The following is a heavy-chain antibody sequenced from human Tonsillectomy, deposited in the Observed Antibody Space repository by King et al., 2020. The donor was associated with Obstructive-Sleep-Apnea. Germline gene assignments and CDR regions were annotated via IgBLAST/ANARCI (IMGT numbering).Heavy chain of an antibody. J-gene: IGHJ5*02. V-gene: IGHV4-61*01. CDR1: GGSVSSGSYY. Sequence: VQLQESGPGLVKPSETLSLTCTVSGGSVSSGSYYWSWIRQPPGKGLEWIGDIYYSGSTNYNPSLKSRVTIPLDPSKNQFSLKRSSVSAADTAGYYCGRVCGSGYEFFPRYNWFDPWGQGTLVTVSS. D-gene: IGHD5-12*01. CDR3: GRVCGSGYEFFPRYNWFDP. CDR2: IYYSGST.